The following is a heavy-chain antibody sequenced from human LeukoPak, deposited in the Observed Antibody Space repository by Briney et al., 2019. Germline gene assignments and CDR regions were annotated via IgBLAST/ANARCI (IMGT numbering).Heavy chain of an antibody. CDR3: ARAYGSGSYYYFDY. CDR1: GDSISRYY. CDR2: IYTSGST. J-gene: IGHJ4*02. V-gene: IGHV4-4*07. Sequence: KSSETLSLTCTVSGDSISRYYWSWIRQPAGKGLEWIGRIYTSGSTNYNPSLKSRVTMSVDTSKNQFSLKLSSVTAADTAVYYCARAYGSGSYYYFDYWGQGTLVTVSS. D-gene: IGHD3-10*01.